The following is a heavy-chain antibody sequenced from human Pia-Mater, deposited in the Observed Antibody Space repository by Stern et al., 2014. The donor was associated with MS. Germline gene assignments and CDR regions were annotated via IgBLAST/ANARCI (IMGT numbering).Heavy chain of an antibody. CDR3: AKVYGSGPFDY. CDR2: ISGSYGST. Sequence: EDQLVESGGTLVQPGGSLRLSCAASGFTFSSYAMSWVRQAPGKGLEWVSVISGSYGSTFYADSVKGRFTISRDNSKNTLFLQMNSLRAEDTAVYYCAKVYGSGPFDYWGQGTLVTVSS. D-gene: IGHD6-19*01. V-gene: IGHV3-23*04. CDR1: GFTFSSYA. J-gene: IGHJ4*02.